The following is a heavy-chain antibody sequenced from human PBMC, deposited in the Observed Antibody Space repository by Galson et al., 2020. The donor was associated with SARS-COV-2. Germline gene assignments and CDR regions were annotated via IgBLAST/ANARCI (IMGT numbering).Heavy chain of an antibody. Sequence: ASVKVSCKVSGYTLTELSIHWVRQAPGKGLEWMGGFDPEDGETIYAQKFQGRVTMTGDTSTDTAYMELGSLGCEDSAVYYCATGPGIFGGSWFDPWGQGTLVTVSS. CDR2: FDPEDGET. CDR1: GYTLTELS. V-gene: IGHV1-24*01. CDR3: ATGPGIFGGSWFDP. D-gene: IGHD3-3*01. J-gene: IGHJ5*02.